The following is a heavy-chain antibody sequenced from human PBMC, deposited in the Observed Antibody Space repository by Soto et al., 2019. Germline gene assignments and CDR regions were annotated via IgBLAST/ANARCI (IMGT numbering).Heavy chain of an antibody. D-gene: IGHD1-26*01. CDR2: FDPEDGET. CDR1: GYTLTELS. Sequence: SVKVSCKVSGYTLTELSMHWVRQAPGKGLEWMGGFDPEDGETIYAQKFQGRVTMTEDTSTDTAYMELSSLRSEDTAVYYCATDPSSVDDAFDIWGQGTMVTVSS. CDR3: ATDPSSVDDAFDI. J-gene: IGHJ3*02. V-gene: IGHV1-24*01.